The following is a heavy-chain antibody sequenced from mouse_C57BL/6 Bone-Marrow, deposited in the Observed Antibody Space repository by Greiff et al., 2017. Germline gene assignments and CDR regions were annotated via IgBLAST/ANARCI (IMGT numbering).Heavy chain of an antibody. J-gene: IGHJ4*01. CDR2: IHTNSGST. V-gene: IGHV1-64*01. CDR3: AAERWLPLSAMDY. CDR1: GYPFTSYW. Sequence: QVQLQQPGAELVKPGASVKLSCKASGYPFTSYWMHWVTQRPGQGLEWIGMIHTNSGSTKYNEKFKSKATLTVDKSSSTAYMQLSSLTSEDSAVYYCAAERWLPLSAMDYWGQGTSVTVSS. D-gene: IGHD2-3*01.